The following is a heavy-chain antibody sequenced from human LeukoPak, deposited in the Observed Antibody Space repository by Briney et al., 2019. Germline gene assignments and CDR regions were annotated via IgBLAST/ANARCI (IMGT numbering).Heavy chain of an antibody. V-gene: IGHV3-23*01. CDR3: AKANAAGELEPMPFDY. CDR1: GFTFSSYA. J-gene: IGHJ4*02. CDR2: ISGSGGST. Sequence: GGSLRPSCAASGFTFSSYAMSWVRQAPGKGLEWVSAISGSGGSTYYADSVKGRFTISRDNSKNTLYLQMNSLRAEDTAVYYCAKANAAGELEPMPFDYWGQGTLVTVSS. D-gene: IGHD1-26*01.